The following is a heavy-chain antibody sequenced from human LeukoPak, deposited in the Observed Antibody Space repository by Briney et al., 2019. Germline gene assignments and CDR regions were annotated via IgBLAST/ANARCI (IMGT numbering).Heavy chain of an antibody. CDR2: IWYDGSNK. Sequence: GGSLRLSCAASGLTFRSYGMHWVRQAPGKGLEWVAFIWYDGSNKYYADSVKGRFTISRDNSRNTLFLQMNSLRAEDTAVYYCARARVVTKWIDYWGQGTLVTVSS. CDR1: GLTFRSYG. V-gene: IGHV3-33*01. D-gene: IGHD2-21*02. J-gene: IGHJ4*02. CDR3: ARARVVTKWIDY.